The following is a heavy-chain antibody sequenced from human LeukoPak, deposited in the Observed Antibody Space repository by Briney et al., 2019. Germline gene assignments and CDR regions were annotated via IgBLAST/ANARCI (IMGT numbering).Heavy chain of an antibody. J-gene: IGHJ4*02. V-gene: IGHV3-9*01. D-gene: IGHD1-7*01. CDR3: AKDAEGTTLGPYYFDY. CDR2: ISWNSDTI. Sequence: PGGSLRLSCAASGFTFDDYAMHWVRQAPGKGLEWVSGISWNSDTIGYAGSVKGRFTISRDNAKNSLYLQMNSLRAGDTALYYCAKDAEGTTLGPYYFDYWGQGTLVTVSS. CDR1: GFTFDDYA.